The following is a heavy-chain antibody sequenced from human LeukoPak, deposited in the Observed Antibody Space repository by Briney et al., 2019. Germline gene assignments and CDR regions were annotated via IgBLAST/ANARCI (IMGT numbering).Heavy chain of an antibody. Sequence: PGGSLRLSCVASGFTFSSYAMNWVRQAPGKGLEWVSSISDSGSSTYYTDSVRGRFTISRDSSKNTLYLHMNSLRAEDTAVYYCARTPRRGFGDLFSPADCWGQGTLVTVSS. J-gene: IGHJ4*02. D-gene: IGHD3-10*01. CDR1: GFTFSSYA. CDR3: ARTPRRGFGDLFSPADC. V-gene: IGHV3-23*01. CDR2: ISDSGSST.